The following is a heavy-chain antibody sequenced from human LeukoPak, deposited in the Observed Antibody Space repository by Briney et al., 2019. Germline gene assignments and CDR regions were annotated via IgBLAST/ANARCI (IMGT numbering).Heavy chain of an antibody. D-gene: IGHD3-3*01. Sequence: PGGSLRLSCAASGFTFSSYSMNWVRQAPGKGLEWVSSISSSSYIYYADSVKGRFTISRDNAKNSLYLQMNSLRAEDTAVYYCARDRPHYDFWSGYSKTNDHWGQGTLVTVSS. CDR1: GFTFSSYS. CDR2: ISSSSYI. V-gene: IGHV3-21*01. CDR3: ARDRPHYDFWSGYSKTNDH. J-gene: IGHJ4*02.